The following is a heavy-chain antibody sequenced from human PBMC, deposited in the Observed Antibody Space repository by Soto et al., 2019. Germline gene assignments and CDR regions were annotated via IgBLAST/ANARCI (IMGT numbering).Heavy chain of an antibody. Sequence: QLQLQESGSGLVKPSQTLSLTCAVSGGSISSGGYSCNWIRQPPGKGLEWIGYIYHSGSTYYNPPLKSRVTISVDRSKNQCSLKLSSVTAADTAVYYCARGMTTVTTFDYWGQGTLVTVSS. J-gene: IGHJ4*02. V-gene: IGHV4-30-2*01. D-gene: IGHD4-17*01. CDR3: ARGMTTVTTFDY. CDR1: GGSISSGGYS. CDR2: IYHSGST.